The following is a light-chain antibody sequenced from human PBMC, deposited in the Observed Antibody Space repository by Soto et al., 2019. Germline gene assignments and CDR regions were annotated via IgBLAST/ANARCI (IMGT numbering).Light chain of an antibody. Sequence: QSVLTQPPSVSGAPGQKVTISCTGSSSNIGAGYDVHWYQQLPGTAPKLLIYGNSNRPSGVPDRFSGSKSGTSASLAITGLQDEDEADYYCQSYDSSLSGSVFGGGTKLPS. J-gene: IGLJ2*01. CDR2: GNS. CDR3: QSYDSSLSGSV. V-gene: IGLV1-40*01. CDR1: SSNIGAGYD.